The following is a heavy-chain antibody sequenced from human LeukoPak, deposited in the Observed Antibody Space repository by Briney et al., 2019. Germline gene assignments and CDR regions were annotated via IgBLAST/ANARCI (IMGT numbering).Heavy chain of an antibody. CDR1: GFTFSSYSIN. J-gene: IGHJ4*02. D-gene: IGHD5-18*01. Sequence: GSLRLSCAASGFTFSSYSINWVRQPPGKGLEWIGSIYYSKNTYYNPSLKSRVTISADTSKNQFSLTLGSVSATDTAVYYCVSPRGFSYGYFDYWGQGTLVTVSS. CDR3: VSPRGFSYGYFDY. V-gene: IGHV4-39*01. CDR2: IYYSKNT.